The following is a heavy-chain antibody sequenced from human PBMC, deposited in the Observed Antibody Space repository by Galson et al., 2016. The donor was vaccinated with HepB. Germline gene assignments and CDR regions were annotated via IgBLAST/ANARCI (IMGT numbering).Heavy chain of an antibody. Sequence: TLSLTCAVYGGSLSDYYWIWIRQTPEKGLEWIGQIFHSGRVNYTPSLASRVTISVDTSNNHFSLRLTSVTAADTALYYCARQYRGGPSDYWGQGTLVIVSS. D-gene: IGHD5-12*01. V-gene: IGHV4-34*12. J-gene: IGHJ4*02. CDR2: IFHSGRV. CDR3: ARQYRGGPSDY. CDR1: GGSLSDYY.